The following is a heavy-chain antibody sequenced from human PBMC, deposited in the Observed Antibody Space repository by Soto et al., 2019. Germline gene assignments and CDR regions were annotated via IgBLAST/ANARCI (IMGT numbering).Heavy chain of an antibody. CDR1: GCSIRSSNW. CDR3: ARGAIQLPRGYYYGMDV. V-gene: IGHV4-4*02. Sequence: SETLSLTCSVSGCSIRSSNWWSWVRQPPGKGLEWIGEIYHSGSTNYNPSLKSRVTISVDKSKNQFSLKLSSVTAADTAVYYCARGAIQLPRGYYYGMDVWGQGTTVTVSS. CDR2: IYHSGST. D-gene: IGHD5-18*01. J-gene: IGHJ6*02.